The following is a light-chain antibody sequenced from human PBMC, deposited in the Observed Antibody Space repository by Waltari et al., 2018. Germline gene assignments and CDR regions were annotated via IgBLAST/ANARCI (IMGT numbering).Light chain of an antibody. CDR2: DDN. CDR3: CSYAGSYTWV. Sequence: QSALTQTASVSGSPGPSITTPCTGTSSDGGNYNPVSWYQQYPGKAPKVMIYDDNRRPSGVSDRFSGSKSGNTASLTISGVQAEDEADYYCCSYAGSYTWVFGGGTKLTVL. J-gene: IGLJ3*02. CDR1: SSDGGNYNP. V-gene: IGLV2-23*01.